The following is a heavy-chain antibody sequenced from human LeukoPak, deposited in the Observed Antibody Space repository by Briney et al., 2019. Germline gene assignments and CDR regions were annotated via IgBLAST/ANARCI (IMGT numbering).Heavy chain of an antibody. CDR1: GFTVSSNY. CDR3: AREAVAEAGHFDY. D-gene: IGHD6-19*01. J-gene: IGHJ4*02. Sequence: GGSLRLSCAASGFTVSSNYMSWVRQAPGKGLEWVSVVYSGGRTYYADSVKVRITISKDNSKNTLYLQMNSLRAEDTAMYYCAREAVAEAGHFDYWGQGTLVTVSS. CDR2: VYSGGRT. V-gene: IGHV3-53*01.